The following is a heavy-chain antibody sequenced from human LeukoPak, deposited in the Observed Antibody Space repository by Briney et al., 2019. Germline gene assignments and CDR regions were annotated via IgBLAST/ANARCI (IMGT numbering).Heavy chain of an antibody. J-gene: IGHJ4*02. CDR1: GFAFSSHW. Sequence: GGSLRLSCAGSGFAFSSHWMSWVRQAPGKGPEWVANIKQDGGEKYYVDSVKGRFTISRDNAKNSLYLQMNSLRAEDTAVYYCASAPYYDSSGYYYWGQGTLVTVSS. V-gene: IGHV3-7*01. CDR2: IKQDGGEK. D-gene: IGHD3-22*01. CDR3: ASAPYYDSSGYYY.